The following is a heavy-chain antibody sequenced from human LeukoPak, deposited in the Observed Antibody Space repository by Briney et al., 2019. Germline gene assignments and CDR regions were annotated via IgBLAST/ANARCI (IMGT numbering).Heavy chain of an antibody. CDR2: IWYDGSNK. Sequence: GGPLRLSCAASGFTFSSYGMHWVRQAPGKGLEWVAVIWYDGSNKYYADSVKGRFTISRDNSKNTLYLQMNSLRAEDTAVYYCARIPYCSSTNCYPSDYWGQGTLVTVSS. V-gene: IGHV3-33*01. D-gene: IGHD2-2*01. CDR1: GFTFSSYG. CDR3: ARIPYCSSTNCYPSDY. J-gene: IGHJ4*02.